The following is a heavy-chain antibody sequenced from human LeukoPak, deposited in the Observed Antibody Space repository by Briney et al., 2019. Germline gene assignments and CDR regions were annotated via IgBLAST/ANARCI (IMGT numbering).Heavy chain of an antibody. CDR2: IYPGDSDT. V-gene: IGHV5-51*01. CDR1: GYMFTKHW. Sequence: HGASLQISCKGSGYMFTKHWIAWLRQLPGKGLEWMGIIYPGDSDTRYSPSFQGQVTISADKSISTAYLQWSSLKASDTAIYYCARRSTIATRLFDYWGQGTLVTVSS. CDR3: ARRSTIATRLFDY. J-gene: IGHJ4*02. D-gene: IGHD6-6*01.